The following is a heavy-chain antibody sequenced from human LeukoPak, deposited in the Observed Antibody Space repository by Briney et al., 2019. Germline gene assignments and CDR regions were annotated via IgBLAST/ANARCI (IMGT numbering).Heavy chain of an antibody. CDR1: GYSISSGYY. CDR3: ARDRSDYDSSGYDAFDI. J-gene: IGHJ3*02. V-gene: IGHV4-38-2*02. D-gene: IGHD3-22*01. CDR2: IYHSGST. Sequence: SETLSLTCSVAGYSISSGYYWGWIRQPPGKGLEWIGEIYHSGSTNYNPSLKSRVTISVDKSKNQFSLKLSSVTAADTAVYYCARDRSDYDSSGYDAFDIWGQGTMVTVSS.